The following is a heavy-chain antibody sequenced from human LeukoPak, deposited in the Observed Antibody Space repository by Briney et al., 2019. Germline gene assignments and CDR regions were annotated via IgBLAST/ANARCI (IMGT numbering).Heavy chain of an antibody. CDR1: GYTFTGYY. CDR2: INPNSGGT. Sequence: ASVRVSCKASGYTFTGYYIHWVRQAPGQGLEWMGWINPNSGGTNYAQNFQDRVTMTRDTSISTAYMGLSRLRSDDTAVYYCARDYGGILVAETFDYWGQGTLVTVSS. CDR3: ARDYGGILVAETFDY. D-gene: IGHD5-12*01. J-gene: IGHJ4*02. V-gene: IGHV1-2*02.